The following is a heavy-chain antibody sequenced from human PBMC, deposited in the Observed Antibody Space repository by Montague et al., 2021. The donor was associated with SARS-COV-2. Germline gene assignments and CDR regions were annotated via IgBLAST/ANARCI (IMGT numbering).Heavy chain of an antibody. Sequence: SETLSLTCAVYGGSFSVYYWSWIRQPPGKGLEWIGEINHSGSTNYNPSLKSRVTISVDTSKNQVSLKLNSVAAADTAVCYCARQPPYQTGALDIWGQGTMVTVSS. CDR2: INHSGST. J-gene: IGHJ3*02. CDR3: ARQPPYQTGALDI. CDR1: GGSFSVYY. V-gene: IGHV4-34*01. D-gene: IGHD2-2*01.